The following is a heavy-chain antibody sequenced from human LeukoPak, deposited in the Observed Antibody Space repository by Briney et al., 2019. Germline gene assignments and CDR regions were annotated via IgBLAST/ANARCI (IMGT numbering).Heavy chain of an antibody. CDR2: ISGSGGST. J-gene: IGHJ4*02. CDR3: AKWDIVVVVAADANFDY. V-gene: IGHV3-23*01. Sequence: GGSLRLSCAASGFTFSSYAMSWVRQAPGKGLEWVSAISGSGGSTYYADSVKGRFTISRDNSTNTLYLQMNSLRAEDTAVYYCAKWDIVVVVAADANFDYWGQGTLVTVSS. D-gene: IGHD2-15*01. CDR1: GFTFSSYA.